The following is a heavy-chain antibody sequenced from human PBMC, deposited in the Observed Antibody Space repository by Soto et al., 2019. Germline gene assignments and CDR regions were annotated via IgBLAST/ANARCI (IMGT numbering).Heavy chain of an antibody. J-gene: IGHJ4*02. D-gene: IGHD4-17*01. Sequence: QVQLQESGPGLVKPSGTLSLTCAVSGGSISSSNWWSWVRQPPGKGLEWIGEIYHSGSTNYNPSLKGRVTISVDQSKKPVSLKLGSGAGADTAVYYWARRRLTTVVTRGVGFEFWGQGTLVTVSS. V-gene: IGHV4-4*02. CDR1: GGSISSSNW. CDR3: ARRRLTTVVTRGVGFEF. CDR2: IYHSGST.